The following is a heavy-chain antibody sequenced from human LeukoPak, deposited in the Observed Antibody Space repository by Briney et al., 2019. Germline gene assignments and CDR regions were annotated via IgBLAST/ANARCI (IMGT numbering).Heavy chain of an antibody. CDR2: IYFSGST. CDR1: GFTVSSNY. D-gene: IGHD1-26*01. J-gene: IGHJ4*02. Sequence: GGSLRLSCTASGFTVSSNYMSWVRQAPGKGLEWVSVIYFSGSTYYADSVKGRFTISRDNSKNTLYLQMNSLRAEDTAVYYCAKDAVGATAYYFDYWGQGTLVTVSS. V-gene: IGHV3-53*01. CDR3: AKDAVGATAYYFDY.